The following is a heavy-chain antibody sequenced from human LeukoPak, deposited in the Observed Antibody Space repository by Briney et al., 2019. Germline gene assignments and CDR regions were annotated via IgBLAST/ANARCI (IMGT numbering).Heavy chain of an antibody. CDR1: GGSISSSNW. D-gene: IGHD1-26*01. CDR3: ARWRVGAHFDY. Sequence: PSETLSLTCAVSGGSISSSNWWSWVRQPPGKGLEWIGDIYHSGSTNYNPSLKSRVTISVDTSKNQFSLKLSSVTAADTAVYYCARWRVGAHFDYWGQGTLVTVSS. CDR2: IYHSGST. V-gene: IGHV4-4*02. J-gene: IGHJ4*02.